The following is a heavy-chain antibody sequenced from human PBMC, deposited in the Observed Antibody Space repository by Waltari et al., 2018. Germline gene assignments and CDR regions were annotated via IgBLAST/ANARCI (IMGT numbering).Heavy chain of an antibody. CDR3: ARVPYCGGDCYSGIDY. J-gene: IGHJ4*02. Sequence: QVQLVQSGAEVKKPGSSVKVSCKASGGTFSSSAISWVRQAPGQGLEWMGGIIPIFGTANYAQKFQGRVTITADESTSTAYMELSSLRSEDTAVYYCARVPYCGGDCYSGIDYWGQGTLVTVSS. V-gene: IGHV1-69*01. CDR2: IIPIFGTA. CDR1: GGTFSSSA. D-gene: IGHD2-21*02.